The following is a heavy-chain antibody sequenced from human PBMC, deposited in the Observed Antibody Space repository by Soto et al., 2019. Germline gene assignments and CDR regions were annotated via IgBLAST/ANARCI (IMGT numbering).Heavy chain of an antibody. Sequence: SVKVSCKASGGTFSTHAIIWVRQAPGHGLEWMGGVIPISGTTYYTQKFQGRVTITADEPTSTAFMELSSLKSEDTAVFYCARGYCSGGNCYSGMDVWGQGTMVTVSS. D-gene: IGHD2-15*01. CDR2: VIPISGTT. J-gene: IGHJ6*02. CDR3: ARGYCSGGNCYSGMDV. V-gene: IGHV1-69*13. CDR1: GGTFSTHA.